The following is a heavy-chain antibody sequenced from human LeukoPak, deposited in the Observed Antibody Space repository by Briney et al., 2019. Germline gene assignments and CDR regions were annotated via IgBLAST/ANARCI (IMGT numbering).Heavy chain of an antibody. CDR3: ARSLWFGELPGHY. D-gene: IGHD3-10*01. V-gene: IGHV1-46*01. J-gene: IGHJ4*02. Sequence: GESLRISCKASGYTFTSYYMHWVRQAPGQGLEWMGIINPSGGSTSYAQKFQGRVTMTRDTSTSTVYMELSSLRSEDTAVYYCARSLWFGELPGHYWGQGTLVTVSS. CDR1: GYTFTSYY. CDR2: INPSGGST.